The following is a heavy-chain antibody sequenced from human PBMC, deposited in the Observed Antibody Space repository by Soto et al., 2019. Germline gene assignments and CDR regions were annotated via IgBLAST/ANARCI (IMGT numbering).Heavy chain of an antibody. CDR2: INPNSGGT. CDR1: GFSFTGYY. D-gene: IGHD2-15*01. V-gene: IGHV1-2*02. J-gene: IGHJ6*02. CDR3: ARGPLNIVVVVAATPGFDYYGMDV. Sequence: ASVKVSCKASGFSFTGYYIHWLRQAPGQGLEWMGWINPNSGGTNYAQKFQGRVTMTRDTSISTAYMELSRLRSDDTAVYYCARGPLNIVVVVAATPGFDYYGMDVWGQGTTVTVSS.